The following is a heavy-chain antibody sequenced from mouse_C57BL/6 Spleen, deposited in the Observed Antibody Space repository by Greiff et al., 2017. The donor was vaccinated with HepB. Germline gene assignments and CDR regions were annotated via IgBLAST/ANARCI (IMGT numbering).Heavy chain of an antibody. Sequence: VQLQESGAELVKPGASVKMSCKASGYTFTTYPIEWMKQNHGKSLEWIGNFHPYNDDTKYNEKFKGKATLTVEKSSSTVYLGLSRLTSDDSAVYYCARGAREAYWYFDVWGTGTTVTVSS. J-gene: IGHJ1*03. D-gene: IGHD3-1*01. CDR3: ARGAREAYWYFDV. V-gene: IGHV1-47*01. CDR2: FHPYNDDT. CDR1: GYTFTTYP.